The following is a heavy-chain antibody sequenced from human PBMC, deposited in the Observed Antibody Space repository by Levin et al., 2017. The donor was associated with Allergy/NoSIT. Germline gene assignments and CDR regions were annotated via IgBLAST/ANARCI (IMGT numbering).Heavy chain of an antibody. V-gene: IGHV3-49*04. D-gene: IGHD6-13*01. J-gene: IGHJ6*03. CDR1: GFTFGDYA. CDR3: TRVAAAADYYYYHMDI. CDR2: IRSKAYGRTS. Sequence: GGSLRLSCTASGFTFGDYAMSWVRQAPGKGLEGVGFIRSKAYGRTSEYAASVKGRFSFSRDDSKSIAYLQMNSLKTEDTAVYFCTRVAAAADYYYYHMDIWGKGTTVTVSS.